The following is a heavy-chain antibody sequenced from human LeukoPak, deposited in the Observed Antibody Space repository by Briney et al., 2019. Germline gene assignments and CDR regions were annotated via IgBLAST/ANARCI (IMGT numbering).Heavy chain of an antibody. V-gene: IGHV4-59*08. CDR1: GGSISSYY. CDR3: ARLMIRLGELSHADY. CDR2: IYYSGST. D-gene: IGHD3-16*02. Sequence: SETLSLTCTVSGGSISSYYWSWIWQPPGKGLEWIGYIYYSGSTNYNPSLKSRVTISVDTSKNQFSLKLSSVTAADTAVYYCARLMIRLGELSHADYWGQGTLVTVSS. J-gene: IGHJ4*02.